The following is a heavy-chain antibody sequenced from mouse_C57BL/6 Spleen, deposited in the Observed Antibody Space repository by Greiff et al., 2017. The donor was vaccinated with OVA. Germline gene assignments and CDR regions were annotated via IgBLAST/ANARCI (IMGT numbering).Heavy chain of an antibody. V-gene: IGHV1-82*01. CDR1: GYAFSSSW. CDR2: IYPGDGDT. J-gene: IGHJ4*01. Sequence: QVQLKESGPELVKPGASVKISCKASGYAFSSSWMNWVKQRPGKGLEWIGRIYPGDGDTNYNGKFKGKATLTADKSSSTAYMQLSSLTSEDSAVYFCARDYGMGYAMDYWGQGTSVTVSS. D-gene: IGHD1-1*01. CDR3: ARDYGMGYAMDY.